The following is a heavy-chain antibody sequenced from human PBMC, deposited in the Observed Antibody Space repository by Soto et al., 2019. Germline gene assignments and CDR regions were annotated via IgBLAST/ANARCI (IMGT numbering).Heavy chain of an antibody. CDR1: GASITSHY. J-gene: IGHJ6*02. CDR2: VYARGAT. D-gene: IGHD4-17*01. CDR3: ARSSGDDFFYYGMDV. Sequence: QVELQESGPGLVKPSETLSRTCSVSGASITSHYWSWIRQSAGEGLQWIGRVYARGATNYNPSLKSRITISGDTSKNQFSLKLTSVTAADTAVYYCARSSGDDFFYYGMDVWGHGTTVTVSS. V-gene: IGHV4-4*07.